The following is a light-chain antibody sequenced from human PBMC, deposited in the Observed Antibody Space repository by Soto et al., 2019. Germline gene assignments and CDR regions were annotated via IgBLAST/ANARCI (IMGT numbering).Light chain of an antibody. V-gene: IGKV3-15*01. CDR2: GAS. CDR3: QQYHTWPIT. CDR1: QSVSRK. Sequence: IVLTQSPCPLSWSHGERATLSWRASQSVSRKLAWYQHKPGQAPRLLISGASTGATGIPARFSGSGSGTEVTLTISSLQSEDCAIYYCQQYHTWPITFGGGTKVDIK. J-gene: IGKJ4*01.